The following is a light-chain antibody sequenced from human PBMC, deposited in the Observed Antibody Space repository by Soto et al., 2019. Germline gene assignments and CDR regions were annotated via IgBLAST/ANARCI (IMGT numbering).Light chain of an antibody. CDR1: QSVSSSY. CDR2: GAS. Sequence: EIVLTQSPGTLSLSPGERATLSCRASQSVSSSYLAGYQQKPGQAPRLLIYGASSRATGIPDRFSGSGSGTDFTLTISRLEPEDFALYYCQQYGSSSWTFGQGTKVDVK. J-gene: IGKJ1*01. V-gene: IGKV3-20*01. CDR3: QQYGSSSWT.